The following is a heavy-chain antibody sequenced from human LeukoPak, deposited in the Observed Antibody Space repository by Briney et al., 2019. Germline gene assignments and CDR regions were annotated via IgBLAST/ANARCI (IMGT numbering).Heavy chain of an antibody. J-gene: IGHJ6*02. D-gene: IGHD2-15*01. Sequence: SVKVSCKASGGTFSSYTISWVRQAPGQGLEWMGRIIPILGIANYAQKFQGRVTITADKSTSTAYMELSSLRSEDTAVYYCARNDCSGGSCISYGMDVWGQGTTVTVSS. CDR2: IIPILGIA. CDR1: GGTFSSYT. V-gene: IGHV1-69*02. CDR3: ARNDCSGGSCISYGMDV.